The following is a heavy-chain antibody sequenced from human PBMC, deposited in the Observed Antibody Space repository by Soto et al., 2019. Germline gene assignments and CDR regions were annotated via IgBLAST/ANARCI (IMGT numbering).Heavy chain of an antibody. CDR3: ASSNSSSWYGVDYYYGMDV. D-gene: IGHD6-13*01. J-gene: IGHJ6*02. V-gene: IGHV4-39*01. Sequence: PSETLSLTCTVSGGSISSSSYYWGWIRQPPGKGLEGIGSIYYSGSTYYNPSLKSRATISVDTSKNQFSLKLSSVTAADTAVYYCASSNSSSWYGVDYYYGMDVWGQGTTVTVSS. CDR1: GGSISSSSYY. CDR2: IYYSGST.